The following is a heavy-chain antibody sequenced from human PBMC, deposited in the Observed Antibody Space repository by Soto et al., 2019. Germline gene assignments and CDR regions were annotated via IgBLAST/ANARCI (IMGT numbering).Heavy chain of an antibody. Sequence: GGSLRLSCAASGFTFSSYGMHWVRQAPGKGLEWVAVISYDGSNKYYADSVKGRFTISRDNSKNTLYLQMNSLRAEDTAVYYCAKVRSYYDFWSGPLDYWGQGTLVTVSS. CDR1: GFTFSSYG. CDR3: AKVRSYYDFWSGPLDY. V-gene: IGHV3-30*18. D-gene: IGHD3-3*01. CDR2: ISYDGSNK. J-gene: IGHJ4*02.